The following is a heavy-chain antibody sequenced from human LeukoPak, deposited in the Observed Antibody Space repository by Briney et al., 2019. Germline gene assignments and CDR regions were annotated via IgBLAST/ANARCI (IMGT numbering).Heavy chain of an antibody. J-gene: IGHJ4*02. CDR3: AKEKCSSTSCFPYFDY. Sequence: LAGGSLRLSCAASGFTFSSYAMSWVRQAPGKGLEWVSAISGSGGGTYYADSVKGRFTISRDNSKNTLYLQMNSLRAEDTAVYHCAKEKCSSTSCFPYFDYWGQGTLVTVSS. V-gene: IGHV3-23*01. CDR2: ISGSGGGT. D-gene: IGHD2-2*01. CDR1: GFTFSSYA.